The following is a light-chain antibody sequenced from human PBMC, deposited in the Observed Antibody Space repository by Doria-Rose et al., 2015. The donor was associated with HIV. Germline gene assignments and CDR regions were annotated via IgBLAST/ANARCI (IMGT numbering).Light chain of an antibody. CDR2: AAS. J-gene: IGKJ4*01. CDR1: QGISSW. CDR3: QQANSFPLT. V-gene: IGKV1-12*01. Sequence: TQPPSSVSASVGDRVTITCRASQGISSWLARFQQKPGKAPKLLIYAASSLQSGVPSRFSGSGSGTDFTLTISSLQPEDFATYYCQQANSFPLTFGGGTKVEIK.